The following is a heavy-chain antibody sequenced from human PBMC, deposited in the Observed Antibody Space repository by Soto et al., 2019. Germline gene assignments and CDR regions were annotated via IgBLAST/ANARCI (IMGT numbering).Heavy chain of an antibody. CDR3: ARARWDDTLTGSDTGPYSYRMDV. V-gene: IGHV1-18*01. Sequence: ASVKVSCKASGYTFTSYGISGVRQAPGQGLGWMGWISAYNGNTNYAQKLQGRVTMTTDTSTSTAYMELRSLRSDDTAVYYCARARWDDTLTGSDTGPYSYRMDVWGRVTTVTVSS. J-gene: IGHJ6*02. D-gene: IGHD3-9*01. CDR1: GYTFTSYG. CDR2: ISAYNGNT.